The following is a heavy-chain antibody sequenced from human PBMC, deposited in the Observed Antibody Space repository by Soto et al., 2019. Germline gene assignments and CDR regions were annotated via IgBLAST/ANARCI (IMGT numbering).Heavy chain of an antibody. CDR3: ARDLDYGDYNCFDP. CDR2: IYYSGTT. V-gene: IGHV4-59*01. CDR1: GGSMSSYY. J-gene: IGHJ5*02. D-gene: IGHD4-17*01. Sequence: SETLSLTCTVSGGSMSSYYWNWIRRAPGKGLEWIGYIYYSGTTNYHPSLKSRVTMSIDTSKNQFSLKLSSVTAADTAVYYCARDLDYGDYNCFDPWGQGTLVTVSS.